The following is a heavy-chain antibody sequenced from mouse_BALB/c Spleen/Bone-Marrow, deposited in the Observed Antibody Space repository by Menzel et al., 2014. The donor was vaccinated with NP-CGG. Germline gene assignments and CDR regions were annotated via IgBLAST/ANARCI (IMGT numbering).Heavy chain of an antibody. J-gene: IGHJ1*01. D-gene: IGHD1-1*01. V-gene: IGHV5-6-3*01. CDR2: INNNGGST. CDR1: GFTFSSYG. Sequence: EVKVVESGGGLVQPGGSLKLSCVASGFTFSSYGMSWVRQTPDKRLELVATINNNGGSTYYPDSVKGQFTTSRDNAKNTLYLQMSSLKSEDTAMYYCARVYGWYFDVWGAGTTVTVSS. CDR3: ARVYGWYFDV.